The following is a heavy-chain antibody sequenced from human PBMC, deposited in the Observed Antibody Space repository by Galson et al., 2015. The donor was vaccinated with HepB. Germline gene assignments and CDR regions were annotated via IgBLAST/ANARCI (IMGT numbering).Heavy chain of an antibody. Sequence: SLRLSCAASGFNFNNYVMRWVRQAPGKGLEWVSSITGSGDITYYADSVKGRFTISRDNSENTLYLQMNSLRAEDTAVYYCARSMTTVTPNPKYNWFDPWGQGTLVTVSS. D-gene: IGHD4-17*01. CDR1: GFNFNNYV. CDR3: ARSMTTVTPNPKYNWFDP. J-gene: IGHJ5*02. CDR2: ITGSGDIT. V-gene: IGHV3-23*01.